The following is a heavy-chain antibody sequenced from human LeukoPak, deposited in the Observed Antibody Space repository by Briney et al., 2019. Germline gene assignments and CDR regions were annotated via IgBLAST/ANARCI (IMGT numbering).Heavy chain of an antibody. J-gene: IGHJ4*02. Sequence: ASVEVSCKTSGYTFTGYYMHWVRQAPGQGLEWMAWINPNSGGTNSAQNFQGRVTMTRDTSISTAYMELSSLRSDDTAVYYCASALIAVDGTSFDSWGQGTLVNVFS. CDR3: ASALIAVDGTSFDS. CDR2: INPNSGGT. V-gene: IGHV1-2*02. D-gene: IGHD6-19*01. CDR1: GYTFTGYY.